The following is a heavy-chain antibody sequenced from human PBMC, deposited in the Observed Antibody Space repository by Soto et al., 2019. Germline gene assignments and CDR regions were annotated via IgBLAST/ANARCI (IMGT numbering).Heavy chain of an antibody. CDR3: AKDAYSSSWYDPVYYYFDY. CDR2: ISGSGGST. J-gene: IGHJ4*02. Sequence: GGSLRLSCAASGFTFSSYAMSWVRQAPGKGLEWVSAISGSGGSTYYADSVKGRFTISRDNSKNTLYLQMNSLRAEDTAVYYCAKDAYSSSWYDPVYYYFDYWGQGTLVTVSS. V-gene: IGHV3-23*01. CDR1: GFTFSSYA. D-gene: IGHD6-13*01.